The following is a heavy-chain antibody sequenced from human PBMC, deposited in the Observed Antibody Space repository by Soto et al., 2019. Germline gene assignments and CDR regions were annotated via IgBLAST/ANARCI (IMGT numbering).Heavy chain of an antibody. D-gene: IGHD3-10*01. V-gene: IGHV3-53*01. J-gene: IGHJ4*02. CDR1: GFSVSNKY. CDR3: AREGGSYGPFDC. Sequence: GGSLRLSCAASGFSVSNKYMNWVRQAPGRGLEWVSVIYSGGGTYYAESVKGRFTISRDNSKNTVYLQMNTLRPEDTAVYYCAREGGSYGPFDCWGQGTLVTVSS. CDR2: IYSGGGT.